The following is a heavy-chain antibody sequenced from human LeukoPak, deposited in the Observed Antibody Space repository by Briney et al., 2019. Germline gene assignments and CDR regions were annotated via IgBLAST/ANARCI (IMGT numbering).Heavy chain of an antibody. CDR3: ARPYSRSLDDAFDI. J-gene: IGHJ3*02. CDR1: GGSISSSSYY. D-gene: IGHD6-13*01. Sequence: SETLSLTCTVSGGSISSSSYYWGWIRQPPGKGLEWIGSIYYSGSTYYNPSLKSRVTISVDTSKNQFSLKLSSVTAADTAVYYCARPYSRSLDDAFDIWGQGTMVTVSS. V-gene: IGHV4-39*01. CDR2: IYYSGST.